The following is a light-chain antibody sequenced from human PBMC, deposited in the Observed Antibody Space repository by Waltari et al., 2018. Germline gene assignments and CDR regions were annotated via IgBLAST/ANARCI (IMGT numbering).Light chain of an antibody. J-gene: IGKJ2*01. V-gene: IGKV4-1*01. CDR1: QSLLWSFNNNNY. Sequence: DIVMTQSPDSLAVSLGERATINSKSSQSLLWSFNNNNYLAWYQQKPGQPPKRLIHWASTRESGVPDRFRGSGSGADFTLTISSLQAEDVAVYYCQQYYSTPPTFGQGTKLEIK. CDR2: WAS. CDR3: QQYYSTPPT.